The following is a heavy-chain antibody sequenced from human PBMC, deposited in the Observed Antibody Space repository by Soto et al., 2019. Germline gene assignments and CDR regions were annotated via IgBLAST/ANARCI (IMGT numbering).Heavy chain of an antibody. Sequence: QVQLVESGGGLVKPGGSLRLSCAVSGFTFSDHYMSWIRQAPGKGLEWISYISKSSSSTNYADSVKGRFIISRDNAKKLLYLQMTGLRAEDTAGYYWSGDAAATGWFACWGQGTLVTVSS. CDR2: ISKSSSST. J-gene: IGHJ4*02. V-gene: IGHV3-11*05. CDR1: GFTFSDHY. D-gene: IGHD2-2*01. CDR3: SGDAAATGWFAC.